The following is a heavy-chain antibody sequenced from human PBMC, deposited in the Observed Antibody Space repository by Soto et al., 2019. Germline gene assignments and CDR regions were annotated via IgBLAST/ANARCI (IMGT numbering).Heavy chain of an antibody. Sequence: GASVKVSCKASGYTFTSYGISWVRQAPGQGLEWMGGIIPIFGTGNYAQKFQGRVTITADESTSTAYMELSSLRSEDTAVYYCARDPTNYYDSSGYASPYGMDVWGQGTTVTVSS. J-gene: IGHJ6*02. CDR3: ARDPTNYYDSSGYASPYGMDV. CDR2: IIPIFGTG. D-gene: IGHD3-22*01. CDR1: GYTFTSYG. V-gene: IGHV1-69*13.